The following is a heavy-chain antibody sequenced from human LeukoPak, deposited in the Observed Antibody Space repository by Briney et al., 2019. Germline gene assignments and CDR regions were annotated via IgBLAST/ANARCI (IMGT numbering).Heavy chain of an antibody. CDR1: RYTFTSYD. V-gene: IGHV1-18*04. J-gene: IGHJ6*03. CDR2: INAYNDNT. Sequence: GASVKVSCKASRYTFTSYDINWVREAAGQGLEWMGWINAYNDNTKYAEKLQGRVTMTTDTSTSTAYMELRSLRSDDTAVYYCARTTNSYYYYYYIDVWGKGTTVTVSS. CDR3: ARTTNSYYYYYYIDV. D-gene: IGHD1-26*01.